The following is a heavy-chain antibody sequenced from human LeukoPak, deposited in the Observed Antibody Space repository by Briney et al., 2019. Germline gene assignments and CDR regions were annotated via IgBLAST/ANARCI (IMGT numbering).Heavy chain of an antibody. Sequence: ASVKVSCKASGYTFTGYYMHWVRQAPGQGLEWMGQINPNSGGTNYAQKLQGRVTMTTDTSTSTAYMELRSLRSDDTAVYYCARDHRYYGSGSYSHIGYWGQRTLVTVSS. J-gene: IGHJ4*02. D-gene: IGHD3-10*01. CDR2: INPNSGGT. CDR1: GYTFTGYY. CDR3: ARDHRYYGSGSYSHIGY. V-gene: IGHV1-2*06.